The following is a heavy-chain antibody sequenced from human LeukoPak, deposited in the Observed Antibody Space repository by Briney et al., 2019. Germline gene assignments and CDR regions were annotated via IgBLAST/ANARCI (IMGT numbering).Heavy chain of an antibody. CDR3: ARGSFCSSTSCYTYYFDY. J-gene: IGHJ4*02. D-gene: IGHD2-2*02. Sequence: EASVKVSCKASGYTFTSYGISWVRQAPGQGLEWMGWISAYNGNTNYAQKLQGRVTMTTDTSTSTAYMELRSLRSDDTAVYYCARGSFCSSTSCYTYYFDYWSQGTLVTVSS. CDR1: GYTFTSYG. V-gene: IGHV1-18*04. CDR2: ISAYNGNT.